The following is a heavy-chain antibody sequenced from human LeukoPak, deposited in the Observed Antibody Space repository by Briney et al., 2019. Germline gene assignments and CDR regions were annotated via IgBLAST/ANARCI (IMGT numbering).Heavy chain of an antibody. J-gene: IGHJ4*02. CDR3: ARGRGYCSSTSCYFLFDY. V-gene: IGHV4-34*01. D-gene: IGHD2-2*01. Sequence: SETLSLTCAVYGGSFSGYYWSWIRQPPGKGLEWIGEINHSGSTNYNPSLKSRVTISADTSKNQFSLKLSSVTAADTAVYYCARGRGYCSSTSCYFLFDYWGQGTLVTVSS. CDR1: GGSFSGYY. CDR2: INHSGST.